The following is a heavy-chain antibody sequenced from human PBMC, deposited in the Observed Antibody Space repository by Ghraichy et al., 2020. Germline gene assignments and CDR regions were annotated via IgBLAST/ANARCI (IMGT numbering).Heavy chain of an antibody. CDR2: IFYTEST. D-gene: IGHD4-17*01. V-gene: IGHV4-39*07. J-gene: IGHJ4*02. CDR1: GGSITSSSYY. CDR3: ARHESTTATVTVFPPADY. Sequence: SETLSLTCTVSGGSITSSSYYWGWIRQPPGKGLEWIGSIFYTESTSYNPALKSRVTISLDTSNNQFSLKLSSVTAADTAVYYCARHESTTATVTVFPPADYWGQGTLVTVSS.